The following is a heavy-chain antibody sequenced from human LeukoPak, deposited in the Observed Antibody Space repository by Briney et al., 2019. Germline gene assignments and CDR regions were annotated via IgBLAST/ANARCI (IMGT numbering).Heavy chain of an antibody. CDR1: GFTFSSYG. Sequence: GGSLRLSCAASGFTFSSYGMHWVRQAPGKGLEWVAFIRYDGSNKYYADSVKGRFTISRDNSKNTLYLQMNSLRAEDTAVYYCAKDPNSGSYRDAFDIWGQGTMVTVSS. CDR3: AKDPNSGSYRDAFDI. V-gene: IGHV3-30*02. J-gene: IGHJ3*02. D-gene: IGHD1-26*01. CDR2: IRYDGSNK.